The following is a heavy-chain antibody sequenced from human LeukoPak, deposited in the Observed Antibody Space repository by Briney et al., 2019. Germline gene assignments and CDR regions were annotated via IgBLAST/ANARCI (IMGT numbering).Heavy chain of an antibody. CDR2: INSGGSWT. Sequence: GGFLRLSCAASGNYWMHWVRQAPGKGLVWVSHINSGGSWTSYADSVKGRFSISKDNAKNTVYLQMNSLRAEDTAVYYCVSFYETYWGRGTLVTVSS. D-gene: IGHD2/OR15-2a*01. CDR1: GNYW. J-gene: IGHJ4*02. V-gene: IGHV3-74*01. CDR3: VSFYETY.